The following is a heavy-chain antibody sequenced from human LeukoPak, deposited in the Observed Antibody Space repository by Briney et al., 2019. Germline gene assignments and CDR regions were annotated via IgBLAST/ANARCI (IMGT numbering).Heavy chain of an antibody. J-gene: IGHJ3*02. D-gene: IGHD3-22*01. CDR2: ISYDGSNK. V-gene: IGHV3-30*04. Sequence: PGGSLRLSCAASGFTFSSYAMHWVRQAPGKGLEWVAVISYDGSNKYYADSVKGRFTISRDNAKNSLYLQMNSLRAEDTAVYYCARMGYYDSSGYFDAFDIWGQGTMVTVSA. CDR1: GFTFSSYA. CDR3: ARMGYYDSSGYFDAFDI.